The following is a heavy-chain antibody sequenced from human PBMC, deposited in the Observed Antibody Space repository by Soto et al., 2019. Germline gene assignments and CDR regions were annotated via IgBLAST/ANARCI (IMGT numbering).Heavy chain of an antibody. Sequence: SETLSLTCTVSGASISRYYWSWIRQSPGKGLEWIGYLYNTGSTIYNPSLKSRVTISVDTSKNQFPLKMNSVTAADTAVYYCARRYGSCFDYWGQGTLVTVSS. CDR3: ARRYGSCFDY. CDR1: GASISRYY. D-gene: IGHD5-18*01. V-gene: IGHV4-59*08. J-gene: IGHJ4*02. CDR2: LYNTGST.